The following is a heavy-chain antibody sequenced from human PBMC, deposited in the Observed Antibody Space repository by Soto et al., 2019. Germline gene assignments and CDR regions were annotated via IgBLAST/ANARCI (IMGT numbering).Heavy chain of an antibody. D-gene: IGHD3-22*01. CDR3: ARDPSYYDGSGYYQQDAFDI. CDR2: ISSSGSTI. V-gene: IGHV3-48*03. Sequence: GGSLRLSCAASGFTFSSYEMNWVRQAPGKGLEWVSYISSSGSTIYYADSVKGRFTISRDNAKNSLYLQMNSLRAEDTAVYYCARDPSYYDGSGYYQQDAFDIWGQGTMVTVSS. J-gene: IGHJ3*02. CDR1: GFTFSSYE.